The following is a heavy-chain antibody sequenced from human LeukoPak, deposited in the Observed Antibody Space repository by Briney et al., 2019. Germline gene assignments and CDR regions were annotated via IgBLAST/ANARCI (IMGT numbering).Heavy chain of an antibody. V-gene: IGHV3-7*03. CDR3: ARGGGLDV. D-gene: IGHD3-16*01. CDR1: GFTFSSYC. Sequence: GGSLRLSCAASGFTFSSYCMNWARQAPGKGLEWVASINHNGNVNYYVDSVKGRFTISRDNAKNSLYLQMSNLRAEDTAVYFCARGGGLDVWGQGATVTVSS. CDR2: INHNGNVN. J-gene: IGHJ6*02.